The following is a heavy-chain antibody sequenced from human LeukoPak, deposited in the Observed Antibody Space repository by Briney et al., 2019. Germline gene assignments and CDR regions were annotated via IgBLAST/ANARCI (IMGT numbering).Heavy chain of an antibody. CDR1: GFTFSDYY. J-gene: IGHJ4*02. CDR3: ASVRFLEWLPIDY. Sequence: GGSLRLSCAASGFTFSDYYMSWLRQAPGKGLEWVSYISSSGSTIYYADSVKGRFTISRDNAKNSLYLQMNVLRAEDTAVYYCASVRFLEWLPIDYWGQGTLVTVSS. CDR2: ISSSGSTI. D-gene: IGHD3-3*01. V-gene: IGHV3-11*04.